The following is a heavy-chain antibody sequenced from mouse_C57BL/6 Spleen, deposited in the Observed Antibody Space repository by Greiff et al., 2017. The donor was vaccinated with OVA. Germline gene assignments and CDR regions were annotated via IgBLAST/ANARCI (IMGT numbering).Heavy chain of an antibody. CDR2: IWTGGGN. CDR1: GFSLTSYA. D-gene: IGHD1-1*01. Sequence: VQLQESGPGLVAPSQSLTITCTVSGFSLTSYAISWVRQPPGKGLEWLGVIWTGGGNNYNSALKARLSISKDNSKSQVFVKMNSLQTDDTAGYYCARNPYYYGSSYFDYWGQGTTLTVSS. J-gene: IGHJ2*01. CDR3: ARNPYYYGSSYFDY. V-gene: IGHV2-9-1*01.